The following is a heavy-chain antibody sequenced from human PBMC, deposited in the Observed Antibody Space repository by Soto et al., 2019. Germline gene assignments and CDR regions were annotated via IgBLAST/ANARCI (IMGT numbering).Heavy chain of an antibody. J-gene: IGHJ6*02. CDR1: GGTFSSYA. D-gene: IGHD3-3*01. CDR2: IIPIFGTA. V-gene: IGHV1-69*06. CDR3: ARDIAKSDFWSGYYPYYYGMDV. Sequence: SVKVSCKASGGTFSSYAISWVRQAPGQGLEWMGGIIPIFGTANYAQKFQGRVTITADKSTSTAYMELSSLRSEDTAVYYCARDIAKSDFWSGYYPYYYGMDVWGQGTTVTVSS.